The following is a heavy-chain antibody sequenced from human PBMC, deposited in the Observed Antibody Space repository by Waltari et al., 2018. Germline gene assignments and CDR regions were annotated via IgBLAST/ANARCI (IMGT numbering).Heavy chain of an antibody. J-gene: IGHJ4*02. CDR2: INQDGSEK. CDR1: GFTFSSNR. CDR3: ARGGWVDN. D-gene: IGHD1-26*01. Sequence: EVQLVESGGGLVQPGGSLRLSCAGSGFTFSSNRMTWVRQAPGKGLDWVAVINQDGSEKYYVDSVKGRFTISRDNARRSLYLQMNSLRVEDTAVYYCARGGWVDNWGQGTLVTVSS. V-gene: IGHV3-7*01.